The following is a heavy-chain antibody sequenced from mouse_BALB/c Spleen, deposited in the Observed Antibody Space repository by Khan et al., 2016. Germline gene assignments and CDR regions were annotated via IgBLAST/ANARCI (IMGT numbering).Heavy chain of an antibody. D-gene: IGHD2-12*01. CDR1: GFTFSSYA. CDR3: ARGVYDRGYYYSIDY. V-gene: IGHV5-6-5*01. Sequence: EVELVESGGGLVKPGGSLKLSCAASGFTFSSYAMSWVRQTPEKRLEWVASISTGGDIYYPDSVKGRFSISRDNARNILYLQMASLMSEDTAMYYCARGVYDRGYYYSIDYWGQGTSVTVSS. CDR2: ISTGGDI. J-gene: IGHJ4*01.